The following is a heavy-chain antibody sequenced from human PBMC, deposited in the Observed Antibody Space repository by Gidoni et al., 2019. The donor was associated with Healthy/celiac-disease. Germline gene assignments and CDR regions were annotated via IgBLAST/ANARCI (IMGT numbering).Heavy chain of an antibody. CDR1: GGSFSGYY. D-gene: IGHD4-4*01. CDR2: INHSGRT. V-gene: IGHV4-34*01. CDR3: ARGRGSGYSNYVGYYYYGMDV. Sequence: QVQLQQWGAGLLKPSETLSLTCAVYGGSFSGYYWSWIRQPPGKGLEWIGEINHSGRTNYNPSLKSRVTISVDTSKNQFSLKLSSVTAADTAVYYCARGRGSGYSNYVGYYYYGMDVWGQGTTVTVSS. J-gene: IGHJ6*02.